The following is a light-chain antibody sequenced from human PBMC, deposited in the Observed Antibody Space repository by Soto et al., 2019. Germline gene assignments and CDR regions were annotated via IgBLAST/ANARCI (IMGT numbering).Light chain of an antibody. J-gene: IGLJ2*01. Sequence: QSALTQPPSASGSPGQSVTISCTGTSSDVGNYNYDSWYQQHPGKAPKLMIYEVTKRTSGVPDRFSGSKSGNTASLTVSGLQAEDEAEYYCTSYAAGKNVVFGGGTKLTVL. V-gene: IGLV2-8*01. CDR1: SSDVGNYNY. CDR3: TSYAAGKNVV. CDR2: EVT.